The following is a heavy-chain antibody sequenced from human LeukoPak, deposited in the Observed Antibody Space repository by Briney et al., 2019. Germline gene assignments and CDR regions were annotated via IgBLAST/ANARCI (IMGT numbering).Heavy chain of an antibody. V-gene: IGHV3-21*01. Sequence: GGSLRLSCAASGFTFSSYSMNWVRQAPGKGLEWVSSISSSSSYIYYADSMKGRFTISRDNAKNSLYLQMNSLRAEDTAVYYCARDLDYGDYTFDYWGQGTLVTVSS. D-gene: IGHD4-17*01. CDR3: ARDLDYGDYTFDY. CDR2: ISSSSSYI. CDR1: GFTFSSYS. J-gene: IGHJ4*02.